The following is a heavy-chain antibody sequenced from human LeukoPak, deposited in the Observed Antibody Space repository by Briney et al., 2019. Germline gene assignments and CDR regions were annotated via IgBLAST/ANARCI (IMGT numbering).Heavy chain of an antibody. Sequence: GGSLRLSCAASGFTFSSYAIHWVRQAPGKGLEWVAVISYDGSHKYYADSVKGRFTLSRDNSKSTLYLQMNSLRTEDTAIYYCARVWAGSGWYLPAGYWGQGTLVTVSS. CDR3: ARVWAGSGWYLPAGY. V-gene: IGHV3-30-3*01. D-gene: IGHD6-19*01. CDR2: ISYDGSHK. J-gene: IGHJ4*02. CDR1: GFTFSSYA.